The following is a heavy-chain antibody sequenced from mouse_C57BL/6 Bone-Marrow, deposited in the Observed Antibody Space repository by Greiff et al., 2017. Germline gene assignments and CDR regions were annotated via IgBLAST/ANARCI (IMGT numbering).Heavy chain of an antibody. CDR2: IDPENGDT. Sequence: VHVKQSGAELVRPGASVKLSCTASGFNIKDDYMHWVKQRPEQGLEWIGWIDPENGDTEYASKFQGKATITADTSSNTAYRQLRSLTSKDTAVYYCATVCYDYDWFAYWGQGTLVTVSA. D-gene: IGHD2-4*01. V-gene: IGHV14-4*01. CDR1: GFNIKDDY. CDR3: ATVCYDYDWFAY. J-gene: IGHJ3*01.